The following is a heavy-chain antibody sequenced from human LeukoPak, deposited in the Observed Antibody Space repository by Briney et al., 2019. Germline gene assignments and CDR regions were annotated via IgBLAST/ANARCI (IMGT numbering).Heavy chain of an antibody. CDR3: AKDRIAAAGTGYFDY. V-gene: IGHV3-23*01. Sequence: GGSLRLSFAASGFTFSSYAMSWVRQAPGKGLEWVSAISGSGGSTYYADSVKGRFTISRDNSKNTLYLQMNSLRAEDTAVYYCAKDRIAAAGTGYFDYWGQGTLVTVSS. CDR2: ISGSGGST. CDR1: GFTFSSYA. D-gene: IGHD6-13*01. J-gene: IGHJ4*02.